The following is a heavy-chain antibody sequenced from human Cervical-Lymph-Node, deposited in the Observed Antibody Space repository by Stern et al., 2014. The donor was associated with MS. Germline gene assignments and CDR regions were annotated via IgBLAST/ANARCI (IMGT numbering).Heavy chain of an antibody. CDR1: GGTLNNYA. Sequence: VQLVESGADLKKPGSSVKVPCKASGGTLNNYAITWGRQAPGQGLEWIGGIIPVFDSVNYAQKFQGRVTITADESTSTVYMELSGLRSEDTAVYYCAGDTLTYDNSDAYYLDFWGQGMLVTVSS. CDR3: AGDTLTYDNSDAYYLDF. V-gene: IGHV1-69*01. CDR2: IIPVFDSV. J-gene: IGHJ4*02. D-gene: IGHD3-22*01.